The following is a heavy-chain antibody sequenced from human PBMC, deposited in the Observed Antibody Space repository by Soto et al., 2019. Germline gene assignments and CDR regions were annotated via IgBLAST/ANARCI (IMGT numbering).Heavy chain of an antibody. CDR2: IIPIFGTA. V-gene: IGHV1-69*06. CDR1: GGTFSSYA. J-gene: IGHJ4*02. CDR3: ARDRAYYGSGSHYFGNNNYFDY. D-gene: IGHD3-10*01. Sequence: SVKVSCKASGGTFSSYAISWVRQAPGQGLEWMGGIIPIFGTANYAQKCQGRVTITADKSTSTAYMELSSLRSEDTAVYYCARDRAYYGSGSHYFGNNNYFDYWGQGTLVTVSS.